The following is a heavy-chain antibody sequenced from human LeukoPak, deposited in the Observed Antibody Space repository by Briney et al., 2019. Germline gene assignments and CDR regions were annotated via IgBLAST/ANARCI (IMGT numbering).Heavy chain of an antibody. J-gene: IGHJ6*03. D-gene: IGHD3-10*01. V-gene: IGHV1-69*01. CDR3: ARAPMVRGVIRGYYYMDV. CDR2: IIPIFGTA. CDR1: GGTFSSYA. Sequence: GASVKVSCKASGGTFSSYAISWVRQAPGQGLEWMGGIIPIFGTANYAQKFQGRVTITADESTSTAYMELSSLRSEDTAVYYCARAPMVRGVIRGYYYMDVWGKGTTVTISS.